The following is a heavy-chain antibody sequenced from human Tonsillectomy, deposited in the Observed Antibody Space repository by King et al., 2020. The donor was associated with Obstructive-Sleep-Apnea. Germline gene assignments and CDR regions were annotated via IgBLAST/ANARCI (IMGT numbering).Heavy chain of an antibody. CDR3: ARGGRTVVTPHLLGL. J-gene: IGHJ4*02. CDR1: GFTFSSYA. D-gene: IGHD4-23*01. Sequence: VQLVESGGGVVQPGRSLRLSCAASGFTFSSYAMHWVRQAPGKGLEWVAVLSYDGSNKYYADSVKGRFTISRDNSKNTLYLQMNSLRAEDTAVYYCARGGRTVVTPHLLGLWGQGTLVTVSS. CDR2: LSYDGSNK. V-gene: IGHV3-30-3*01.